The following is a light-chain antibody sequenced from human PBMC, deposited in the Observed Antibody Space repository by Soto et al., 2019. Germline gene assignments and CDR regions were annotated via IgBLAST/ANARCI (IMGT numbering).Light chain of an antibody. CDR1: QSVSSY. J-gene: IGKJ4*01. V-gene: IGKV3-11*01. CDR2: DAS. Sequence: EIVLTQSQATLSLCPGERPSLSCRASQSVSSYLAWYQQKPGQAPRLLIYDASNRATGIPARFSGSGSGTDFTLTISSLEPEDFAVYYCQQRSNWLFGGGTKVDIK. CDR3: QQRSNWL.